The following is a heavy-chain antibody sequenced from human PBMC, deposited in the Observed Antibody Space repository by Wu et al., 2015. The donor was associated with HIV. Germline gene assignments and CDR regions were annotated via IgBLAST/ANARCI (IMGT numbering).Heavy chain of an antibody. J-gene: IGHJ6*03. CDR3: ARGGYYDFWSGRPAYYYMDV. D-gene: IGHD3-3*01. V-gene: IGHV4-34*01. CDR2: INHSGST. CDR1: GGSFSGYY. Sequence: QVQLQQWGAGLLKPSETLSLTCAVYGGSFSGYYWSWIRQPPGKGLEWIGEINHSGSTNYNPSPKSRVTISVDTSKNQFSLKLSSVTAADTAVYYCARGGYYDFWSGRPAYYYMDVWGKGTTVTVSS.